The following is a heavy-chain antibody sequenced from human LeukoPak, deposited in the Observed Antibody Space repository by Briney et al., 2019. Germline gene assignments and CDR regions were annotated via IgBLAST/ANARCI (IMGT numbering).Heavy chain of an antibody. CDR3: AKDLGLYYYYGMDV. V-gene: IGHV3-23*01. Sequence: GGSLRLSCAAFGFTFSSYAMSWVRQAPGKGLEWVSAISGSGGSTYYADSVKGRFTISRDNSKNTLYLQMNSLRAEDTAVYYCAKDLGLYYYYGMDVWGKGTTVTVSS. D-gene: IGHD7-27*01. CDR1: GFTFSSYA. CDR2: ISGSGGST. J-gene: IGHJ6*04.